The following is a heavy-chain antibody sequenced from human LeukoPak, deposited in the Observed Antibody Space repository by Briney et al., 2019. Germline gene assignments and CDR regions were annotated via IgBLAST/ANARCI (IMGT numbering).Heavy chain of an antibody. D-gene: IGHD3-10*01. CDR2: IYYTGST. J-gene: IGHJ4*02. CDR3: ARRKGHYYGSGSGVFDY. CDR1: GDSISDSDYY. Sequence: SETLSLTCTVSGDSISDSDYYWGWIRQPPGKGLEWIGSIYYTGSTYYNPSLKSRVTISVDTSKNQFSLKLSSVTAADTAVYYCARRKGHYYGSGSGVFDYWGQGTLVTVSS. V-gene: IGHV4-39*07.